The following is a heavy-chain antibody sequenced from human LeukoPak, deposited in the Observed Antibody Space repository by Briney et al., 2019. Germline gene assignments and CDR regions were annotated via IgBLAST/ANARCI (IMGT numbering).Heavy chain of an antibody. Sequence: PGGSLRLSCAASGFTVSSNYMSWVRQAPGKGLEWVSVIYSGGSTYYADSVKGRFTISRDNSKNTLYLQMNSLRAEDTAVYYCARGYYYDSSGYPRGAFDIWGQGTMVTVSS. CDR2: IYSGGST. D-gene: IGHD3-22*01. V-gene: IGHV3-53*01. J-gene: IGHJ3*02. CDR1: GFTVSSNY. CDR3: ARGYYYDSSGYPRGAFDI.